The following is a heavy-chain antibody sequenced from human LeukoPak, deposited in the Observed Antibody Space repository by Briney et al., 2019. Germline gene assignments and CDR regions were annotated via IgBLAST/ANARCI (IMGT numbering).Heavy chain of an antibody. CDR2: IYYSGST. CDR3: ARGDSGYAFYFDY. J-gene: IGHJ4*02. Sequence: SETLSLTCTVSGGSISSSSYYWGWIRQPPGKGLEWIGSIYYSGSTYYNPSLKSRVTISVDTSKNQFSLKLSSVTAADTAVYYCARGDSGYAFYFDYWGQGTLVTVSS. CDR1: GGSISSSSYY. D-gene: IGHD5-12*01. V-gene: IGHV4-39*07.